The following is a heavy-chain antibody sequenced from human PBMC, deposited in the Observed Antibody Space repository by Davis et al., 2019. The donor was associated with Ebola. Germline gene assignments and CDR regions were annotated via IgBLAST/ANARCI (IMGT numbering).Heavy chain of an antibody. CDR3: ARVYRCSSTSCYRSGRYYYYMDV. CDR2: ISSSSSYT. Sequence: GESLKISCAASGFTFSDFYMSWIRQAPGKGLEWVSYISSSSSYTNYADSVKGRFTISRDNAKNSLYLQMNSLRAEDTAVYYCARVYRCSSTSCYRSGRYYYYMDVWGKGTTVTVSS. CDR1: GFTFSDFY. J-gene: IGHJ6*03. V-gene: IGHV3-11*06. D-gene: IGHD2-2*02.